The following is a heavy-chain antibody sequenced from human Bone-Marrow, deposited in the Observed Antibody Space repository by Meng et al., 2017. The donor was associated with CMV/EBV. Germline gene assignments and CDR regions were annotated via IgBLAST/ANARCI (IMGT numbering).Heavy chain of an antibody. V-gene: IGHV5-51*01. CDR3: ARHGGNSGA. J-gene: IGHJ5*02. CDR1: GYSFASYW. D-gene: IGHD4-23*01. Sequence: GGSLRLSCKGSGYSFASYWIGWVRQLPGKGLEWMAIIYPVESEIRYSPSFQGQVSVSADRSTSTAYLQWSSLKASDTAMYYCARHGGNSGAWGQGTLVTVSS. CDR2: IYPVESEI.